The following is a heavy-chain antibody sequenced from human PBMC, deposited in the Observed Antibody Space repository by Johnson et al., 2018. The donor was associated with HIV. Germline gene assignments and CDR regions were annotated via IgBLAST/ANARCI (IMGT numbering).Heavy chain of an antibody. J-gene: IGHJ3*02. CDR1: GFTFSSYA. V-gene: IGHV3-30*04. Sequence: QVQLVESGGGVVQPGRSLRLSCAASGFTFSSYAMHWVRQAPGKGLEWVAVISYDGSNKYYADSVKGRFIISRDNSKNTLYLQMNSLRAEDTAVYYCARDQWLAPSGAFDIWGQGTMVTVSS. D-gene: IGHD6-19*01. CDR3: ARDQWLAPSGAFDI. CDR2: ISYDGSNK.